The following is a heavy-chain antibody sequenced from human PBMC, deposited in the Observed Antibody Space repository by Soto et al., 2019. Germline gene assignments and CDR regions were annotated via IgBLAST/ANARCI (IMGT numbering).Heavy chain of an antibody. CDR2: IRVYNGNT. J-gene: IGHJ4*02. CDR1: CYTFASYV. V-gene: IGHV1-18*01. CDR3: ARGYNDYWSGYYPLDY. D-gene: IGHD3-3*01. Sequence: ASVKVSCKASCYTFASYVVSWVRQSPGQGLEWMGWIRVYNGNTKYAQKLQDRVTMTTDTSTSTAYMELRSLRSDDTAVYYCARGYNDYWSGYYPLDYWGQGTLVTVSS.